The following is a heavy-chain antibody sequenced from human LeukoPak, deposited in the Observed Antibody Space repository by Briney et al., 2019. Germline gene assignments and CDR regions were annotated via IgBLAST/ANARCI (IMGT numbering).Heavy chain of an antibody. CDR2: INHNGNVN. CDR3: ARGGGLDV. J-gene: IGHJ4*02. CDR1: GFTFSSYG. V-gene: IGHV3-7*03. D-gene: IGHD3/OR15-3a*01. Sequence: GGSLRLSCAASGFTFSSYGMHWARQAPGKGLEWVASINHNGNVNYYVDSVKGRFTISRDNAKNSLYLQMSNLRAEDTAVYFCARGGGLDVWGQGTLVTVSS.